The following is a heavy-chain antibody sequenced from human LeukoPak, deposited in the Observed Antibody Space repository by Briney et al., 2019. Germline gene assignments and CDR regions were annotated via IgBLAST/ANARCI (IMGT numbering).Heavy chain of an antibody. CDR3: ASVDTGARVYYYYGMDV. CDR1: GGTFSSYA. J-gene: IGHJ6*02. Sequence: SVKVSCKASGGTFSSYAVSWVRQAPGQGLEWMGGIIPIFGTANYAQKFQGRVTITADESTSTAYMELSSLRSEDTAVYYCASVDTGARVYYYYGMDVWGQGTTVTVSS. D-gene: IGHD5-18*01. CDR2: IIPIFGTA. V-gene: IGHV1-69*13.